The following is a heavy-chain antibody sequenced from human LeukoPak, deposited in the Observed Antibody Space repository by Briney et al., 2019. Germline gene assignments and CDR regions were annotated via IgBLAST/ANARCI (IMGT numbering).Heavy chain of an antibody. Sequence: GGSLRLSCAASGFTFSSYGMSWVRQAPGKGLEWVSAISGSGGSTYYADSVKGRFTISRDNSKNTLYLQMNNLRAEDTAVYYCAKDALPRIAAAGTVVWGQGTLVTVSS. J-gene: IGHJ4*02. V-gene: IGHV3-23*01. CDR2: ISGSGGST. D-gene: IGHD6-13*01. CDR3: AKDALPRIAAAGTVV. CDR1: GFTFSSYG.